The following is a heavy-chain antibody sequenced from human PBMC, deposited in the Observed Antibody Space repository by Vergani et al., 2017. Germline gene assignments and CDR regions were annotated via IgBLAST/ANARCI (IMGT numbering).Heavy chain of an antibody. CDR2: IYTSGST. D-gene: IGHD1-1*01. CDR1: GGPISSGSYY. J-gene: IGHJ5*02. Sequence: QVQLQESGPGLVKPSQTLSLTCTVSGGPISSGSYYWSWIRQPAGKGLEWIGRIYTSGSTNYNPSLKSRVTMSVDTSKNQFSLKLSSVTAADTAVYYCARDNSTTTVNWFDPWGQGTLVTVSS. CDR3: ARDNSTTTVNWFDP. V-gene: IGHV4-61*02.